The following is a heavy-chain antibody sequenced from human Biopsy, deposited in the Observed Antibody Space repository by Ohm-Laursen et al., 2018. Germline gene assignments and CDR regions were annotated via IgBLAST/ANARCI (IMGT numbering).Heavy chain of an antibody. CDR1: GGSISNYF. D-gene: IGHD6-19*01. CDR3: ARTPGKAVAGRFLDL. Sequence: SETLSLTCVVSGGSISNYFWTWIRQPPGKGLEWIGYFRFEDRTSYNSSLKSRVTISADTSKNQFSLTLTSVTAADTAVYYCARTPGKAVAGRFLDLWGRGTLVTVSS. CDR2: FRFEDRT. J-gene: IGHJ2*01. V-gene: IGHV4-59*12.